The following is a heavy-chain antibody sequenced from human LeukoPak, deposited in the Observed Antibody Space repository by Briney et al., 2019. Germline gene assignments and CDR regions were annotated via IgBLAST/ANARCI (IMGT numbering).Heavy chain of an antibody. CDR1: GYTFTSYF. CDR2: INPSGGST. V-gene: IGHV1-46*01. J-gene: IGHJ6*03. CDR3: ARDGTPAFYYYMDV. Sequence: ASVKVSCKASGYTFTSYFIHWVRQAPGQGLEWMGIINPSGGSTNYAQKFQGRVTMTKDTSTSTVYMELSSLRSEDTAVYFCARDGTPAFYYYMDVWGKGTTVTISS.